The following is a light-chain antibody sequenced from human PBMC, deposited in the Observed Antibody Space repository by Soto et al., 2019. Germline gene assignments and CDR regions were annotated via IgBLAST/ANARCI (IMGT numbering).Light chain of an antibody. CDR2: KNN. J-gene: IGLJ2*01. Sequence: QSVLTQPPSASGTPGQSVTISGSGSSSNIGSNSVHWYQQLPGTAPKLLIYKNNQRPSGVPDRFSGSKSGHSASRASSGLRSEDEADYYCVAWDDSLSALVFGGRTKLTVL. V-gene: IGLV1-47*01. CDR1: SSNIGSNS. CDR3: VAWDDSLSALV.